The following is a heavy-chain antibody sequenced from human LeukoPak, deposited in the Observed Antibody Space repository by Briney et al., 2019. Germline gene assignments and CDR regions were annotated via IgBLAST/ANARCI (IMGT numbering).Heavy chain of an antibody. Sequence: PSETLPLTCAVYGGSFSGYYWSWIRQPPGKGLEWIGEINHSGSTNYNPSLKSRVTISVDTSKNQFSLKLSSVTAADTAVYYCARGSPSGDIVVVPAAMKSAVWFDPWGQGTLVTVSS. V-gene: IGHV4-34*01. CDR3: ARGSPSGDIVVVPAAMKSAVWFDP. J-gene: IGHJ5*02. D-gene: IGHD2-2*01. CDR1: GGSFSGYY. CDR2: INHSGST.